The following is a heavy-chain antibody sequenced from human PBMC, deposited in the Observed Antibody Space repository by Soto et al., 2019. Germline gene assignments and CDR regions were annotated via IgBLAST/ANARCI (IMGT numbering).Heavy chain of an antibody. CDR3: PSAWRAYSAFCSGYYASDSFAP. D-gene: IGHD3-3*01. V-gene: IGHV3-33*01. J-gene: IGHJ5*02. Sequence: TGGSLRLSCAASVFTFSSYGMHWVRQAPGKGLEWVAVIWYDGSNKYYADSVKGRFTISRDNSKNTLYLQMNSLRAEDTAVYYCPSAWRAYSAFCSGYYASDSFAPWGQGTLPTVSS. CDR1: VFTFSSYG. CDR2: IWYDGSNK.